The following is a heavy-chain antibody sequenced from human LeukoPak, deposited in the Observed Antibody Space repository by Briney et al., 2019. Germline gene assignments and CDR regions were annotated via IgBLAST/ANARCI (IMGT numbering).Heavy chain of an antibody. J-gene: IGHJ4*02. CDR2: IKQDGSEK. D-gene: IGHD3-16*01. Sequence: GGSLRLSCAASGFTFGSYWMSWVRQAPGKGLEWVANIKQDGSEKYYVDSVKGRFTISRDNAKNSLYLQMNSLRAEDTALYYCVRRGNRWGDYWGQGTLVTVSS. CDR3: VRRGNRWGDY. CDR1: GFTFGSYW. V-gene: IGHV3-7*01.